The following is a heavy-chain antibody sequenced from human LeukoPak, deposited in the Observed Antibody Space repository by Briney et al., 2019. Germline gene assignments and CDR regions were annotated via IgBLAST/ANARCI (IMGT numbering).Heavy chain of an antibody. D-gene: IGHD3-3*01. J-gene: IGHJ4*02. Sequence: SETLSLTCTVSGGSISSYYWSWLRPPAGKGLEWIGRIYTSGSTNYNPSLKSRVTMSVDTSKNQFSLKLSSVTAADTAVYYCARDDTIFGVALDYWGQGTLVTVSS. CDR2: IYTSGST. V-gene: IGHV4-4*07. CDR1: GGSISSYY. CDR3: ARDDTIFGVALDY.